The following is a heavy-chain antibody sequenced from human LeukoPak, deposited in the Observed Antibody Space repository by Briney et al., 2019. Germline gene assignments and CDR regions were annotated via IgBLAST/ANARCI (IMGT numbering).Heavy chain of an antibody. Sequence: GGSLRLSCAASGFAFSSYAMSWVRQAPGKGLEWVSATSGSGGSTYYADSVKGRFTISRDNTKKSLYLQLTSLRAEDTAVYYCARANNWNYLYYFDYWGHGTLVTVSS. J-gene: IGHJ4*01. D-gene: IGHD1-7*01. V-gene: IGHV3-23*01. CDR1: GFAFSSYA. CDR3: ARANNWNYLYYFDY. CDR2: TSGSGGST.